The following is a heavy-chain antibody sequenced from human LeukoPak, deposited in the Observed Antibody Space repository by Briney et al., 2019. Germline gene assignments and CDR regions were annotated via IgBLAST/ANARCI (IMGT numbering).Heavy chain of an antibody. V-gene: IGHV4-34*01. J-gene: IGHJ6*03. CDR3: ARRKGLGELSLIPYYYYYMDV. CDR2: INHSGST. Sequence: SETLSLTCAVYGGSFSGYYWSWIRQPPGKGLEWIGEINHSGSTNYNPSLKSRVTISVDTSKNQFSLKLSSVTAADTAVYYCARRKGLGELSLIPYYYYYMDVWGKGTTVTVSS. D-gene: IGHD3-16*02. CDR1: GGSFSGYY.